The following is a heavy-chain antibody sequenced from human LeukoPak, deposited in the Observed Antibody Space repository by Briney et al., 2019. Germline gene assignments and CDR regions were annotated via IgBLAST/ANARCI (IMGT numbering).Heavy chain of an antibody. CDR1: GFTFSSYW. D-gene: IGHD6-19*01. V-gene: IGHV3-7*01. CDR3: ARVGPDNSGSIVY. J-gene: IGHJ4*02. Sequence: PGGSLRLSCAASGFTFSSYWMSWVRQAPGKGLEWVANIKQDGSEKYYVDSVKGRFTISRDNAKNSLSLQMNSLRAEDTAMYYCARVGPDNSGSIVYWGQGTRVTVSS. CDR2: IKQDGSEK.